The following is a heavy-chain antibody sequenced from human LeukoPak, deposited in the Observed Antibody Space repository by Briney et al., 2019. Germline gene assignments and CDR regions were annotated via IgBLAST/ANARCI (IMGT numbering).Heavy chain of an antibody. CDR2: ISGSGGST. D-gene: IGHD2-2*01. V-gene: IGHV3-23*01. Sequence: GGSLRLSCAASGFTFSSYAMSWVRQAPGKGLEWVSAISGSGGSTYYADSVKGRFTISRDNSKNTLYLQMNSLRAEDTAVYYCAKEGSGRGVPAASAFDIWGQGTMVTVSS. CDR1: GFTFSSYA. CDR3: AKEGSGRGVPAASAFDI. J-gene: IGHJ3*02.